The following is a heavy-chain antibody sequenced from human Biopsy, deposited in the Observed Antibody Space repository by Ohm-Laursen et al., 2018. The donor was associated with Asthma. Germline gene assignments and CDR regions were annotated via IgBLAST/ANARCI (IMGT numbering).Heavy chain of an antibody. D-gene: IGHD2-15*01. CDR3: ARDVDLRSVY. J-gene: IGHJ4*02. CDR1: GFTVSRDH. V-gene: IGHV3-7*05. CDR2: IKEDGSEK. Sequence: GPLRLSCAASGFTVSRDHVFWVRQAPGKGLEWVANIKEDGSEKNYVDSVKGRFTISRDNGKNSLYLQMNSLRAEDTAVYYCARDVDLRSVYWGQGTLVTVSS.